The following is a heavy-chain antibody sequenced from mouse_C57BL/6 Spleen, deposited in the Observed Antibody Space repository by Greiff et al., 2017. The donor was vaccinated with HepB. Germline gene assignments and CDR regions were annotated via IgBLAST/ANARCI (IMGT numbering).Heavy chain of an antibody. CDR1: GFTFSSYG. V-gene: IGHV5-6*01. CDR3: ARLYYDYFYAMDY. CDR2: ISSGGSYT. D-gene: IGHD2-4*01. J-gene: IGHJ4*01. Sequence: EVQVVESGGDLVKPGGSLKLSCAASGFTFSSYGMSWVRQTPDKRLEWVATISSGGSYTYYPDSVKGRFTISRDNAKNTLYLQMSSLKSEDTAMYHCARLYYDYFYAMDYWGQGTSVTVSS.